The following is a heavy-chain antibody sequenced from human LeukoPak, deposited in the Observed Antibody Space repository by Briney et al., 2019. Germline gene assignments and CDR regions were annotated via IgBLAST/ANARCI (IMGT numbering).Heavy chain of an antibody. CDR1: GGSISSYY. CDR3: ARSTVTPNYYYMDV. CDR2: IYTSGST. Sequence: PSETLSLTCTVSGGSISSYYWSWIRQPAGKGLEWIGRIYTSGSTNYNPSLKSRVTMSVDTSKNQFSLKLSSVTAADTAVYYCARSTVTPNYYYMDVWGKGTTVTVSS. V-gene: IGHV4-4*07. D-gene: IGHD4-17*01. J-gene: IGHJ6*03.